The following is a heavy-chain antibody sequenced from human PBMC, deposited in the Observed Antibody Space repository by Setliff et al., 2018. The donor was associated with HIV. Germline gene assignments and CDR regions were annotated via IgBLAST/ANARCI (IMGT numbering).Heavy chain of an antibody. CDR2: INSFNAIT. CDR3: ARDLRGYNNWFDP. CDR1: GYTFTSYG. D-gene: IGHD3-9*01. Sequence: ASVKVSCKASGYTFTSYGISWVRQAPGQGLEWMGWINSFNAITNYAQKFQGRVTMTTETSTRTAYMELRSLRSDDTAVYYCARDLRGYNNWFDPWGQGTLVTVSS. V-gene: IGHV1-18*01. J-gene: IGHJ5*02.